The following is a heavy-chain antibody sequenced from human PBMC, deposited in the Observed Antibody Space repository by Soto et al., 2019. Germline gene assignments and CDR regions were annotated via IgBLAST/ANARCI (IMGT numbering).Heavy chain of an antibody. CDR1: GFTFSSYA. Sequence: EVQLLESGGGLVQPGGSLRLSCAASGFTFSSYAMSWVRQAPGKGLEWVSAISGSGGSTYYADSVKGRFTISRDNSKNTQYLQMNSLRAEDTAVYYCAKDLLRAVAGTGWYFDYWGQGTLVTVSS. CDR2: ISGSGGST. J-gene: IGHJ4*02. V-gene: IGHV3-23*01. D-gene: IGHD6-19*01. CDR3: AKDLLRAVAGTGWYFDY.